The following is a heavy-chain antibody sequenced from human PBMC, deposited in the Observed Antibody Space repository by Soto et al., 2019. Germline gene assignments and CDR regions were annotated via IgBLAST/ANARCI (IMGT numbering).Heavy chain of an antibody. J-gene: IGHJ4*02. Sequence: QVQLVQSGAEVKKPGSSVKVSCKASGGTFSSYAISWVRQAPGQGLEWMGGIIPIFGTANYAQKFQGRVTXXAXEXXSTAYMELSSLRSEDTAVYYCAREGSNQGTGYLLYWGQGTLVTVSS. CDR1: GGTFSSYA. D-gene: IGHD3-9*01. V-gene: IGHV1-69*12. CDR3: AREGSNQGTGYLLY. CDR2: IIPIFGTA.